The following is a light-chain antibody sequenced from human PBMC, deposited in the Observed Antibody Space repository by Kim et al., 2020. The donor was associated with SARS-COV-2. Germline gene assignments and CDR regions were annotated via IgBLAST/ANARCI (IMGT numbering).Light chain of an antibody. CDR3: QQYNNWPPLT. CDR1: QSVSSN. Sequence: EIVMTQSPATLSVFPGERATLSCSASQSVSSNLAWSQQKPGQAPRLLIYGASTRATGIPARFSGSGSGTEFTLTISSLQSEDFAVYFCQQYNNWPPLTFGGGTKVDIK. V-gene: IGKV3-15*01. J-gene: IGKJ4*01. CDR2: GAS.